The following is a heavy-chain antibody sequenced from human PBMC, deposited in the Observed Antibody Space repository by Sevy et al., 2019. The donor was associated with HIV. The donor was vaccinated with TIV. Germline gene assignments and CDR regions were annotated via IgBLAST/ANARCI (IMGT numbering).Heavy chain of an antibody. J-gene: IGHJ4*02. CDR1: GYNFASDG. CDR2: IGVYNGNA. CDR3: ARVPTYYYGSATYFDY. Sequence: ASVKVSCKASGYNFASDGFSWVRQAPGQGLEWMGWIGVYNGNAKYAQVFQDRFTMTTDTSTSSAYMELRSLRSDDTAVYYCARVPTYYYGSATYFDYWGQRTLVTVSS. D-gene: IGHD3-10*01. V-gene: IGHV1-18*04.